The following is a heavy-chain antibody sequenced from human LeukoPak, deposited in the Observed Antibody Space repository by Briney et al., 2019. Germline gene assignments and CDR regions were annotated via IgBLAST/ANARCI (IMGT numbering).Heavy chain of an antibody. J-gene: IGHJ4*02. V-gene: IGHV3-23*01. Sequence: GGSLRLSCAASGFTFSTYSMSWVRLAPGKGLEWVSGISGSGANTYYADSVKGRFTISRDNSRNTLYLQMNSLRAEDTAVYYCAKDRGYWGQGTLVTVSS. CDR2: ISGSGANT. CDR1: GFTFSTYS. CDR3: AKDRGY.